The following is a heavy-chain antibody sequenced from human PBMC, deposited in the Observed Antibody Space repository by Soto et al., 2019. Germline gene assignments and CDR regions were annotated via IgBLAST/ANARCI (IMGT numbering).Heavy chain of an antibody. V-gene: IGHV4-31*03. CDR3: ARMYSSGSGWFHP. CDR1: GYSITAGGYY. D-gene: IGHD6-19*01. Sequence: LSLTCFVSGYSITAGGYYWSWIRHHPGKGLEWIGSFYSSGSIIYNPSLRSRVSISGDTSSNQFSMSLTSVTAADTARYYCARMYSSGSGWFHPWGQGTMVTVYS. CDR2: FYSSGSI. J-gene: IGHJ5*02.